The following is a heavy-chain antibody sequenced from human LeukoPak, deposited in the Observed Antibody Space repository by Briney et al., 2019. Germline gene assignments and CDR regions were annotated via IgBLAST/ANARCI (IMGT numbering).Heavy chain of an antibody. Sequence: GASVKVSCKASGYTFTSSDINWVRQATGQGLEWRGWMNPNSGNTGYAQKFQGRVTLTRDTSISTAYMELTSLRSEDTAVYYCARTLSRLNHYGDSAADSWGQGTLVTVSS. V-gene: IGHV1-8*01. CDR2: MNPNSGNT. CDR1: GYTFTSSD. J-gene: IGHJ4*02. CDR3: ARTLSRLNHYGDSAADS. D-gene: IGHD4-17*01.